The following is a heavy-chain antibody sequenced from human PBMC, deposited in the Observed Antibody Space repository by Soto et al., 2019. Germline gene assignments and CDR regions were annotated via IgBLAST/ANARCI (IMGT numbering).Heavy chain of an antibody. CDR2: IKSKTDGGTT. V-gene: IGHV3-15*01. J-gene: IGHJ6*03. Sequence: GGSLRLSCAASGFTFSNAWMSWVRQAPGKGLEWVGRIKSKTDGGTTDYAAPVKGRFTISRDDSKNTLYLQMNSPKTEDTAVYYCTTAAYYDFWSGYYENHIDAYYYYYYMDVWGKGTTVTVSS. CDR3: TTAAYYDFWSGYYENHIDAYYYYYYMDV. CDR1: GFTFSNAW. D-gene: IGHD3-3*01.